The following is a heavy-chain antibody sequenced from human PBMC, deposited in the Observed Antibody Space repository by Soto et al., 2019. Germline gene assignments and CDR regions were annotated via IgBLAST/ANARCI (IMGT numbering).Heavy chain of an antibody. J-gene: IGHJ4*02. V-gene: IGHV3-23*01. CDR1: GFTFSSYA. D-gene: IGHD2-15*01. CDR2: ISGSGGST. CDR3: AKGPPIGCSGGSCYSGCVY. Sequence: EVQLLESGGGLVQPGGSLRLSCAASGFTFSSYAMSWVRQAPGKGLEWVSAISGSGGSTYYANSVKGRFIISRDNSKNTVYLQMNSLRAEDTVVYYCAKGPPIGCSGGSCYSGCVYWGQGTLVTVSS.